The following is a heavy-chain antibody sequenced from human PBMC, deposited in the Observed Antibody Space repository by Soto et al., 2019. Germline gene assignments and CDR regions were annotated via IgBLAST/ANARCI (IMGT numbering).Heavy chain of an antibody. CDR2: IYPGDSDT. Sequence: GESLKIACKGSGDGFTSYWIGWVRQMPGKGLEWMGIIYPGDSDTRYSPSFQGQVTISADKSISTAYLPWSSLKASDTAMYYCARHSTYYDILTGLDYWGQGTLVTVSS. CDR3: ARHSTYYDILTGLDY. CDR1: GDGFTSYW. D-gene: IGHD3-9*01. J-gene: IGHJ4*02. V-gene: IGHV5-51*01.